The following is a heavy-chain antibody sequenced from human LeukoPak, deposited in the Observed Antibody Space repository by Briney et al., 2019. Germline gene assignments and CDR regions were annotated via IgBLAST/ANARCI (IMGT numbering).Heavy chain of an antibody. D-gene: IGHD3/OR15-3a*01. V-gene: IGHV4-39*01. Sequence: PSETLSLTCTVSSGSISSGSYYWGWIRQPPGKGLEWIGTIYYSGSTYYNPSLKSRVTISVDTSKNQSSLKLSSVTAADTAVYYCASGLGPFDYWGQGTLVTVSS. J-gene: IGHJ4*02. CDR1: SGSISSGSYY. CDR3: ASGLGPFDY. CDR2: IYYSGST.